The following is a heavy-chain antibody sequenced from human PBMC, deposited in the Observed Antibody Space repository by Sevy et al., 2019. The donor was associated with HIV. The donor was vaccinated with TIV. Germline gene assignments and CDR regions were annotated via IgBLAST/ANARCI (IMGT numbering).Heavy chain of an antibody. D-gene: IGHD2-2*01. CDR2: ISSSSSSI. CDR3: AREYCVSTTCSGSS. V-gene: IGHV3-48*01. Sequence: GGSLRLSCAASGFTFSSYSMNWVRQAPGKGLEWVSHISSSSSSIYYADSVKGRFTISRDNAKNSLYLQMNSLRAEDTAVYYCAREYCVSTTCSGSSWGQGTLVTVSS. J-gene: IGHJ5*02. CDR1: GFTFSSYS.